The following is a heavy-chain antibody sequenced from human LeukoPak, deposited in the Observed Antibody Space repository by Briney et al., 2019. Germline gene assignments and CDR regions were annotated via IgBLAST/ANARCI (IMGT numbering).Heavy chain of an antibody. D-gene: IGHD3-10*01. J-gene: IGHJ4*02. CDR1: GFTFSSFP. V-gene: IGHV3-64*02. CDR2: ISSTGGTS. CDR3: ARVMSGSGSKYFDY. Sequence: GGSLRPSCAASGFTFSSFPMHWVRQVPGKGLEYASAISSTGGTSYYADSVKDRFTISRDNSKNTLYLQMGSLRAEDMAVYYCARVMSGSGSKYFDYWGQGTLVTVSS.